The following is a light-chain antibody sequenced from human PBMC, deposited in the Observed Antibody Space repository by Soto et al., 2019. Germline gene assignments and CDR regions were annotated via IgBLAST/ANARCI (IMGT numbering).Light chain of an antibody. V-gene: IGKV1-5*03. CDR1: QSIGSW. CDR2: KAS. Sequence: DIQMTQSPTTLSASVGDRVTITCRASQSIGSWLAWYQQKPGKAPKLLIYKASTSESGVPSRFSGIGSGTEFILTISSLQPDDFASYYCQQYGSYSPWTFGQGTKGEIK. CDR3: QQYGSYSPWT. J-gene: IGKJ1*01.